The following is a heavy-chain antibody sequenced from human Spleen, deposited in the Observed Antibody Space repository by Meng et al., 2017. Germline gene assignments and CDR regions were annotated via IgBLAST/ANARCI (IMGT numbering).Heavy chain of an antibody. CDR1: GYTFTSYG. CDR2: ISAYNDNT. CDR3: ARMRSGFDIEY. D-gene: IGHD3-3*01. J-gene: IGHJ4*02. V-gene: IGHV1-18*01. Sequence: QVTLVQSGAEVKKSGASVKVSCKASGYTFTSYGISWVRQAPGQGLEWMGWISAYNDNTNYAQKFQGRVTMTTDTSTTTAYMELRSLRSDDTAVYYCARMRSGFDIEYWGQGTLVTVSS.